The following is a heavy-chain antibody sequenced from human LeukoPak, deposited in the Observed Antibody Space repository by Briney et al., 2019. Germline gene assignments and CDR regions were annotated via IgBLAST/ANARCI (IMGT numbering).Heavy chain of an antibody. CDR1: GFTFSPYW. CDR3: ATHACSGGSCYSTEDH. V-gene: IGHV3-7*01. D-gene: IGHD2-15*01. CDR2: IKEDGSEK. Sequence: GGTLRLSCAASGFTFSPYWMTWVRQAQGKGLEWVANIKEDGSEKYYVDSVEGRFTIARDNAKNSLYLQMNSLRAEDTAVYYCATHACSGGSCYSTEDHWGQGTLVTVSS. J-gene: IGHJ4*02.